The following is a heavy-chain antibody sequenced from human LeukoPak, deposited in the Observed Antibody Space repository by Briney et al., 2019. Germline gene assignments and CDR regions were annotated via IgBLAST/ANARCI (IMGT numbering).Heavy chain of an antibody. CDR2: ISGSGAST. CDR3: AKDVGKWESLHFFDY. Sequence: GGSLRLSCLTSGFTLSTNAMSWVRQAPGKGLEWISGISGSGASTYYADSVKGRFTISRDNSRNTLYLQMNSLRGDDTAVYYCAKDVGKWESLHFFDYWGQGTLVTVSS. V-gene: IGHV3-23*01. J-gene: IGHJ4*02. CDR1: GFTLSTNA. D-gene: IGHD1-26*01.